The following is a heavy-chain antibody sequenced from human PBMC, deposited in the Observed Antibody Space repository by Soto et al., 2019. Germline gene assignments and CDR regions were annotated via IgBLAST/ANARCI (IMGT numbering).Heavy chain of an antibody. CDR2: ISYDGSNK. Sequence: LRLSCAASGFTFSSYGMHWVRQAPGKGLEWVAVISYDGSNKYYADSVKGRFTISRDNSKNTLYLQMNSLRAEDTAVYYCAKDGGDTAMVYFDYWGQGTLVTVSS. J-gene: IGHJ4*02. CDR3: AKDGGDTAMVYFDY. CDR1: GFTFSSYG. D-gene: IGHD5-18*01. V-gene: IGHV3-30*18.